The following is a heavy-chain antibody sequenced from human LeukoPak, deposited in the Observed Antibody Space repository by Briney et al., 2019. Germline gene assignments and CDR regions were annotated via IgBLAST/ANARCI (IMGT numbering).Heavy chain of an antibody. CDR2: FDPEDGET. Sequence: GASVKVSCKVSGYTLTELSMHWVRQAPGKGLEWMGGFDPEDGETIYAQKFQGRVTMTEDTSTDTAYMELSSLRSEDTAVYYCATYCSSTSCYRGDAFDIWGQGTMVTVSS. D-gene: IGHD2-2*02. CDR3: ATYCSSTSCYRGDAFDI. CDR1: GYTLTELS. V-gene: IGHV1-24*01. J-gene: IGHJ3*02.